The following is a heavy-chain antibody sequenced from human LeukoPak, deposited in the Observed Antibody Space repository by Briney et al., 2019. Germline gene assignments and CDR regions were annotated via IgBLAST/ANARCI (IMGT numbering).Heavy chain of an antibody. CDR2: ICYSGSS. J-gene: IGHJ5*02. D-gene: IGHD3-10*01. CDR1: GFTISSSSYY. Sequence: PSETLSLTCTVSGFTISSSSYYWGWIGQGPGKGLVCIVSICYSGSSYDNPSLNSLTTISVNTTNNLYSLNQTSVPAADTAVYYCAASVWFGDLIDSPWGEGTLVTVSS. CDR3: AASVWFGDLIDSP. V-gene: IGHV4-39*01.